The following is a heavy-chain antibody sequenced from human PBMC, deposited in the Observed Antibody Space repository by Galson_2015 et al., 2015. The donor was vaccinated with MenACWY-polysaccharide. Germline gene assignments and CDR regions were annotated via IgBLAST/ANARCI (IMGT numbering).Heavy chain of an antibody. CDR3: ARDRVDVVVIEAHTMFDY. Sequence: SLRLSCAASGFSFSSHWMHWVRQVPGEGRVWVSRINSDASITNYADSVKGRFTISRDNPKNTLYLEMNSLRAEDTAVYFCARDRVDVVVIEAHTMFDYWGQGVLVTVSS. CDR2: INSDASIT. CDR1: GFSFSSHW. J-gene: IGHJ4*02. V-gene: IGHV3-74*01. D-gene: IGHD2-2*01.